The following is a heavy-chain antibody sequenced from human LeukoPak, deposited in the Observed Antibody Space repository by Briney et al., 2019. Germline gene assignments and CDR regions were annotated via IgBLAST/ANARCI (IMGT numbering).Heavy chain of an antibody. Sequence: PGGSLRLSCAASGFTVSSNYMSWVRQAPGKGLEWVSYISSSGSTIYYADSVKGRFTISRDNAKNSLYLQMNSLRAEDTAAYYCARDVHRGSYFDYWGQGTLVTVSS. CDR3: ARDVHRGSYFDY. CDR2: ISSSGSTI. V-gene: IGHV3-11*04. D-gene: IGHD3-10*01. J-gene: IGHJ4*02. CDR1: GFTVSSNY.